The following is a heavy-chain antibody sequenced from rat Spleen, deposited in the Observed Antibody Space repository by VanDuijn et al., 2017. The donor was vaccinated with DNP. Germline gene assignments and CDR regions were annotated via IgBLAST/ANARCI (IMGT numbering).Heavy chain of an antibody. CDR1: GFTFSDYY. D-gene: IGHD4-6*01. Sequence: EVQLVESDGGLVQPGRSLKLSCAVSGFTFSDYYMAWVRQAPAKGLEWVATISYDGSSTYYPESVKGRFTISRDDAKNSLYLQMSSLRSEDTATYYCTRQLGLDYWGQGVMVTVSS. J-gene: IGHJ2*01. CDR2: ISYDGSST. V-gene: IGHV5-29*01. CDR3: TRQLGLDY.